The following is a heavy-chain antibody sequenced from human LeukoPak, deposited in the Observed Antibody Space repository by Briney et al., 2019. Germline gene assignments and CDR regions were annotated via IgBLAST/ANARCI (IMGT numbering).Heavy chain of an antibody. CDR1: GDSITSRTSC. Sequence: PSETLSLTCTVSGDSITSRTSCWSWIRQSPTNGLQWITCMYHTGGTFYSPSLRSRVVISLDASKNQFSLKLNSVTAADTAVYYCAREGRWLQSYDYWGQGTLVTVSS. CDR2: MYHTGGT. J-gene: IGHJ4*02. CDR3: AREGRWLQSYDY. V-gene: IGHV4-39*02. D-gene: IGHD5-24*01.